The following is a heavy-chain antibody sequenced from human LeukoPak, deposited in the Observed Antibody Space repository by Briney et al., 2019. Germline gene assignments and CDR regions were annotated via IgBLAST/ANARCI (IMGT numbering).Heavy chain of an antibody. V-gene: IGHV4-34*01. D-gene: IGHD3-22*01. CDR3: ARRKNGYDSSGYRRGWFDP. CDR1: GGSFSDYY. J-gene: IGHJ5*02. Sequence: SETLSLTCAVSGGSFSDYYWNWIRQPPGKGLEWIGEINHSGSTNYNPSLKSRVTISVDTSKNQFSLKLSSVTAADTAVYYCARRKNGYDSSGYRRGWFDPWGQGTLVTVSS. CDR2: INHSGST.